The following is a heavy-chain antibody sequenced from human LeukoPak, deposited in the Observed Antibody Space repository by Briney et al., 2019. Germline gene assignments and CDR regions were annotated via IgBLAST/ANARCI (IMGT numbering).Heavy chain of an antibody. CDR1: GFTFSGYY. V-gene: IGHV3-23*01. D-gene: IGHD6-19*01. CDR3: AKGVSSGWGYWYFDL. CDR2: IRGTGAST. J-gene: IGHJ2*01. Sequence: GGSLRLSCAAPGFTFSGYYMSWVRQAPGKGLEWVSGIRGTGASTYSADSARGRGTISRDTSKNTLYLHMNSLRDENTAAYYSAKGVSSGWGYWYFDLWGRGTLVTVSS.